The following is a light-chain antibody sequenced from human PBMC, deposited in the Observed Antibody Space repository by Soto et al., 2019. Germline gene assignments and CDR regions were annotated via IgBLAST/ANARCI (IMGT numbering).Light chain of an antibody. CDR3: SSYTTSTTQV. V-gene: IGLV2-8*01. CDR1: SSDVGGYNY. CDR2: EVN. J-gene: IGLJ2*01. Sequence: QSVLTQPPSASGSPGQSVAISCTGTSSDVGGYNYVSWYQQHPGKAPKLMIYEVNKRPSGVPDRFSGSKSGNTASLTVSGLQAEDEADYYCSSYTTSTTQVFGGGTKLTVL.